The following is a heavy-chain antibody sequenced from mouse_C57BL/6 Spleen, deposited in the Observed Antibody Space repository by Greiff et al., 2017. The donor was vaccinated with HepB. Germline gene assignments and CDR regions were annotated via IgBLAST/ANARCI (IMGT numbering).Heavy chain of an antibody. CDR1: GFNIKDDY. J-gene: IGHJ2*01. V-gene: IGHV14-4*01. D-gene: IGHD1-1*01. Sequence: EVQLQQSGAELVRPGASVKLSCTASGFNIKDDYMHWVKQRPEQGLEWIGWIDPENGDTEYASKFQGKATITADTSSNTAYLQLSSLTSEDTAVYYCTSTTDYFDYWGQGTTLTVSS. CDR2: IDPENGDT. CDR3: TSTTDYFDY.